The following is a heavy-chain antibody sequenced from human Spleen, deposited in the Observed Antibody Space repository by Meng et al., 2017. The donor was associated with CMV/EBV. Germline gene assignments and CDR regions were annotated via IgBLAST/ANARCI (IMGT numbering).Heavy chain of an antibody. Sequence: LACAASGFTFTSYAFHGVRQAPGKGLEWVAVTSYDGNTTYYTDSAKGRFTISRDNSKNTLYLQMNSLRADDTAVYYCARDRTEYFDYWGQGTLVTVSS. J-gene: IGHJ4*02. D-gene: IGHD3/OR15-3a*01. CDR2: TSYDGNTT. CDR3: ARDRTEYFDY. CDR1: GFTFTSYA. V-gene: IGHV3-30*04.